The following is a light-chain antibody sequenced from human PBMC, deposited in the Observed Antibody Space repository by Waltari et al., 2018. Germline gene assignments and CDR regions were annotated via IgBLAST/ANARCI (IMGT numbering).Light chain of an antibody. V-gene: IGKV3-11*01. Sequence: EIVLTQSPATLSLSPGERATPSCRASQSVNNRLAWYQQNPGQAPRLLIYDASKRATGIPARFSGSGSGTDFTLTISSLEPEDFAVYYCQYRGHWPPGATFGPGTKVEIK. J-gene: IGKJ3*01. CDR2: DAS. CDR1: QSVNNR. CDR3: QYRGHWPPGAT.